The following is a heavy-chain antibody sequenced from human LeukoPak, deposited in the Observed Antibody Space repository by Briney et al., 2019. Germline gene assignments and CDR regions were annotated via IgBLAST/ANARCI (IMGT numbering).Heavy chain of an antibody. CDR3: ARDRSIAAAADTR. Sequence: PGGSLRLSCVGSGFTFSSYWMHWVRQAPGKGLEWVSRVNRDGSSTSYADSVKGRFTISRDNAKNTMYLQMNSLRAEDTAVYYCARDRSIAAAADTRWGQGTLVTVSS. D-gene: IGHD6-6*01. J-gene: IGHJ4*02. CDR2: VNRDGSST. V-gene: IGHV3-74*01. CDR1: GFTFSSYW.